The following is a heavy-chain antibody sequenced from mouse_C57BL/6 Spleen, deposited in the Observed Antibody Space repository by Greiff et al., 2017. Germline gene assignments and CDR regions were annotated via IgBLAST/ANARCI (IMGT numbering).Heavy chain of an antibody. J-gene: IGHJ1*03. CDR2: IHPNSGST. V-gene: IGHV1-64*01. CDR1: GYTFTSYW. CDR3: AREGPIYYFRYFDV. Sequence: VQLQQPGAELVKPGASVKLSCKASGYTFTSYWMHWVKQRPGQGLEWIGMIHPNSGSTNYNEKFKSKATLTVDKSSSTAYMQLSSLTSEDSAVYCCAREGPIYYFRYFDVWGTGTTVTVSS. D-gene: IGHD2-1*01.